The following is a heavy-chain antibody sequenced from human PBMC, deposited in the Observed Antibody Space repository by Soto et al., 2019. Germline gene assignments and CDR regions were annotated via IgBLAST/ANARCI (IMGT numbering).Heavy chain of an antibody. CDR1: GGTFSSYA. CDR2: IIPIFGTA. J-gene: IGHJ4*02. CDR3: AREFRFGELFDY. Sequence: SVKVSCKASGGTFSSYAISWVRQAPGQGLEWMGGIIPIFGTANYAQKFQGRVTITADESTSTAYMELSSLRSEDTAVYYCAREFRFGELFDYWGQGTLVTVSS. V-gene: IGHV1-69*13. D-gene: IGHD3-10*01.